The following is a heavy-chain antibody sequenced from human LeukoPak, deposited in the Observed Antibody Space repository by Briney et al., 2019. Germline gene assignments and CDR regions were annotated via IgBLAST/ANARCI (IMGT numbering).Heavy chain of an antibody. D-gene: IGHD6-13*01. V-gene: IGHV3-74*01. J-gene: IGHJ4*02. Sequence: PGGSLRLSCAASGFTFSRSWMHWVRRSPGKGLVWVSRLNDDGSTTTYADPVKGRFTISRANAKNTLYLQMNSLRAEDTARYYCAKTRGLVAAASDYWGQGTLVTVSS. CDR1: GFTFSRSW. CDR3: AKTRGLVAAASDY. CDR2: LNDDGSTT.